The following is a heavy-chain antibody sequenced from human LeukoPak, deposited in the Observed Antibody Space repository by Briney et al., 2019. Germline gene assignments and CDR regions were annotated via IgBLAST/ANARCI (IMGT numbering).Heavy chain of an antibody. CDR3: ARDIYSGYDFVFGAFEI. J-gene: IGHJ3*02. CDR2: IYSSGRT. V-gene: IGHV4-4*08. Sequence: SETLSLTCTVSGCSISSYYWSWIRHPPGKGLEWIGYIYSSGRTNHNPSLKSRVTISVSTSRNQFSLKLSSVTAADTAVYYCARDIYSGYDFVFGAFEIWGQGTMVTVSS. D-gene: IGHD5-12*01. CDR1: GCSISSYY.